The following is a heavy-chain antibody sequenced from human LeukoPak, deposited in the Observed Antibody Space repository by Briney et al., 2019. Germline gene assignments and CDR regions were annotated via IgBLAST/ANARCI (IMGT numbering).Heavy chain of an antibody. D-gene: IGHD2-2*01. J-gene: IGHJ6*03. Sequence: GGSLRLSCAASGFTFSSYGMHWVRQAPGKGLEWVAVIWYDGSNKYYADSVKGRFTISRDNSKNTLYLQMNSLRAEDTAVYYCAKYSVVVPAAMTGLRYYYYMDVWGKGTTVTVSS. CDR1: GFTFSSYG. CDR2: IWYDGSNK. V-gene: IGHV3-33*06. CDR3: AKYSVVVPAAMTGLRYYYYMDV.